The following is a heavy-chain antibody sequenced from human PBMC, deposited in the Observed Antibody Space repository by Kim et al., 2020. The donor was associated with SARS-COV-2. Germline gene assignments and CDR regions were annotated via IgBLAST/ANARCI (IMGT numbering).Heavy chain of an antibody. CDR2: INTNTGNP. D-gene: IGHD5-12*01. Sequence: ASVKVSCKASGYTFTSYAMNWVRQAPGQGLEWMGWINTNTGNPTYAQGFTGRFVFSLDTSVSTAYLQISSLKAEDTAVYYCARDVRQRWLHPRNWFDPWGQGTLVTVSS. CDR1: GYTFTSYA. CDR3: ARDVRQRWLHPRNWFDP. J-gene: IGHJ5*02. V-gene: IGHV7-4-1*02.